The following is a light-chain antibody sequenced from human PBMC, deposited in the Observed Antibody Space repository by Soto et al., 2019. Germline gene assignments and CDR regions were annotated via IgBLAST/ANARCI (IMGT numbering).Light chain of an antibody. CDR2: GDS. J-gene: IGLJ3*02. CDR3: QTFDSGLTISWV. V-gene: IGLV1-40*01. CDR1: SSNIGRGYD. Sequence: QSVLTQPPSVSGAPGQSVTISCTGSSSNIGRGYDVHWYQQFPGSAPRLLLSGDSNRPSGVPDRFSGSRSGTSASLAITGLQAEDEADYYCQTFDSGLTISWVFGGGTKVTVL.